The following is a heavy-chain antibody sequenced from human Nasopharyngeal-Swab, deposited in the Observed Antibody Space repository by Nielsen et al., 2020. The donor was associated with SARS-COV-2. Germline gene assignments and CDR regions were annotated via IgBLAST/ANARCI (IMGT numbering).Heavy chain of an antibody. Sequence: GESLKISCKGSGYSFTSYWIGWVRQMPGKGLEWMGIIYPGDSDTRYSPSFQGQVAISADKSISTAYLQWSSLKASDTAMYYCARQSKGAGYCSSTSCYVSRFDPWGQGTLVTVSS. CDR1: GYSFTSYW. CDR2: IYPGDSDT. CDR3: ARQSKGAGYCSSTSCYVSRFDP. J-gene: IGHJ5*02. V-gene: IGHV5-51*01. D-gene: IGHD2-2*01.